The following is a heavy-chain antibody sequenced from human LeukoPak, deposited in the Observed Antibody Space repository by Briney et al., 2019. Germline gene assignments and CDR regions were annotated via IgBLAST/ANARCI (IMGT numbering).Heavy chain of an antibody. D-gene: IGHD1-26*01. CDR2: ISSSSSYT. J-gene: IGHJ3*02. CDR1: GFTFSSYT. Sequence: GGSLRLSCAASGFTFSSYTMNWVRQAPGKGLEWVSSISSSSSYTYYVDSVKGRFTISRDNAKNSLYLQMNSLRAEDTAVYYCAREGAARGAFDIWGQGTMVTVPS. CDR3: AREGAARGAFDI. V-gene: IGHV3-21*01.